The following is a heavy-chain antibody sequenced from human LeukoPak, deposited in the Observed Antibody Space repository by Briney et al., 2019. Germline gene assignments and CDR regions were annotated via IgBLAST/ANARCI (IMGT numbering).Heavy chain of an antibody. CDR3: ARGTGIVGATWDY. CDR2: INPSGGST. D-gene: IGHD1-26*01. V-gene: IGHV1-46*01. J-gene: IGHJ4*02. Sequence: ASVTVSCKASGYTFTAYYIHWVRQAPGQGLEWMGIINPSGGSTSYAQKFQGRVTMTRDTSTSTVYMELSSLRSEDTAVYYCARGTGIVGATWDYWGQGTMVTVSS. CDR1: GYTFTAYY.